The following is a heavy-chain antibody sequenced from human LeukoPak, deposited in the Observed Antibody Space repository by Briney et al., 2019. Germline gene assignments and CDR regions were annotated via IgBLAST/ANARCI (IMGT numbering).Heavy chain of an antibody. CDR2: IYSGGST. J-gene: IGHJ3*02. CDR3: ARVYHGAFDI. D-gene: IGHD2/OR15-2a*01. V-gene: IGHV3-53*01. Sequence: GGSLRLSCAASGFTFSTYWMSWVRQAPGKGLEWVSLIYSGGSTYYADSVKGRFTISRDASKNTLYLQINSLRAEDTAVYYCARVYHGAFDIWGQGTMVTVSS. CDR1: GFTFSTYW.